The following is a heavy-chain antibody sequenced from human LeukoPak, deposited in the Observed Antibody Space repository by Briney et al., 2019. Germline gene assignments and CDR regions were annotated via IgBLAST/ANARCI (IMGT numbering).Heavy chain of an antibody. CDR1: GGSISSGSLY. CDR2: IYTSGST. V-gene: IGHV4-61*02. CDR3: ARVRPYYDSSGYTVSCFDY. D-gene: IGHD3-22*01. Sequence: SETLPHTRSVSGGSISSGSLYWSWIRQPAGKGLEWIGRIYTSGSTNYIPSLKSRVTISVDTSKNQFSLKLSSVTAADTAVYYCARVRPYYDSSGYTVSCFDYWGQGTLVTVSS. J-gene: IGHJ4*02.